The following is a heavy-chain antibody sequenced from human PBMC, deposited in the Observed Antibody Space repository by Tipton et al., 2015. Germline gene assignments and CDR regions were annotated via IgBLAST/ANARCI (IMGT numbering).Heavy chain of an antibody. Sequence: SLRLSCAASGFSFSDYDMNWVRQAPGKGLEWVSLFSRTGAYIYYADSVKGRFTISRDNSKNTLYLQMNSLRAEDTAVYYCARLVGVGSYYFDYWGQGTLVTVSS. V-gene: IGHV3-21*04. J-gene: IGHJ4*02. CDR1: GFSFSDYD. CDR2: FSRTGAYI. D-gene: IGHD2-15*01. CDR3: ARLVGVGSYYFDY.